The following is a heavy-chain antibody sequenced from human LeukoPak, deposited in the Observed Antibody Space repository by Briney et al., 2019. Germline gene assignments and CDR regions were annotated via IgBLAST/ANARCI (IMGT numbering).Heavy chain of an antibody. V-gene: IGHV4-30-4*08. CDR1: GGSISSYY. Sequence: SETLSLTCAVSGGSISSYYWSWIRQPPGKGLEWIGYIYYSGSTYYNPSLKSRVTISVDTSKNQFSLKLSSVTAADTAVYYCARETGGEFYFDYWGQGTLVTVSS. J-gene: IGHJ4*02. D-gene: IGHD2-8*02. CDR3: ARETGGEFYFDY. CDR2: IYYSGST.